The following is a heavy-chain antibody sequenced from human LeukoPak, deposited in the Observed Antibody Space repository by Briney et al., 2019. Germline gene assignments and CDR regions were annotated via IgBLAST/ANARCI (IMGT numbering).Heavy chain of an antibody. CDR2: IYYSGST. CDR3: ARDGGFMAVAGLDAFDI. V-gene: IGHV4-39*07. Sequence: SQTLSLTCTVSGGSISSGGYSWGWIRQPPGKGLEWIGSIYYSGSTYYNPSLKSRVTISVDTSKNQFSLKLSSVTAADTAVYYCARDGGFMAVAGLDAFDIWGQGTMVTVSS. D-gene: IGHD6-19*01. CDR1: GGSISSGGYS. J-gene: IGHJ3*02.